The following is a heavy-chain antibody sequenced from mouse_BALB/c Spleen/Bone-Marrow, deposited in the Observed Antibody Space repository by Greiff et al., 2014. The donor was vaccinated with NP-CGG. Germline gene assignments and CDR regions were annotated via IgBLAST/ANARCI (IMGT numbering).Heavy chain of an antibody. D-gene: IGHD1-2*01. CDR1: GFDFSRYW. V-gene: IGHV4-1*02. CDR3: ARLGYYGSFAY. Sequence: EVMLVESGGGLVQPGGSLKLSCAASGFDFSRYWMIWVRQAPGKGLEWIGEINPDSNTINYTPSLKDKFIISRDNAKNTLYLQMSKVRSEDTALYYCARLGYYGSFAYWGQGTLVTVSA. CDR2: INPDSNTI. J-gene: IGHJ3*01.